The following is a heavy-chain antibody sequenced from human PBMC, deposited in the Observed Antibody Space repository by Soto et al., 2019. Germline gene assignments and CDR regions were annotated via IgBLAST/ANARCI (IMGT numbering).Heavy chain of an antibody. D-gene: IGHD6-19*01. V-gene: IGHV1-46*03. CDR2: INPSGGST. CDR3: AREDKQWLVRVGYDY. Sequence: ASVKVSCKASGYTFTSYYMHWVRRAPGQGLEWMGIINPSGGSTSYAQKFQGRVTMTRDTSTSTVYMELSSLRSEDTAVYYCAREDKQWLVRVGYDYWGQGTLVTVSS. J-gene: IGHJ4*02. CDR1: GYTFTSYY.